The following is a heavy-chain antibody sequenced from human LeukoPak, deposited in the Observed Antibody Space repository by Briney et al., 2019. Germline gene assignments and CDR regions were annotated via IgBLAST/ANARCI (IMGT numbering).Heavy chain of an antibody. CDR2: VNGDGANT. Sequence: GGSLRLSCAASGFTLSGYWMHWVRQAPGKGLVWVSHVNGDGANTRYADSVKGRFTISRDNARNTLYLQMSSLRAGDTAVYYCAGMGSKAALDYWGQGALVTVSS. J-gene: IGHJ4*02. V-gene: IGHV3-74*01. CDR1: GFTLSGYW. CDR3: AGMGSKAALDY. D-gene: IGHD1-26*01.